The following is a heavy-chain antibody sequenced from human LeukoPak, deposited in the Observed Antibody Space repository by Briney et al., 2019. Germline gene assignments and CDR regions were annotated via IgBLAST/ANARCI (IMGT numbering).Heavy chain of an antibody. J-gene: IGHJ3*02. CDR3: ARVYRKDVYNFDGFDI. V-gene: IGHV4-61*02. CDR2: GYSSGSA. CDR1: SGSINSDGYY. Sequence: SETLSLTCTVSSGSINSDGYYWSWIRQPAGKGLEWIGRGYSSGSANYSPSLKSRVIISIDKSKNQFSLRLSSVTAADTAVYYCARVYRKDVYNFDGFDIWGQGTMVTVS. D-gene: IGHD5-24*01.